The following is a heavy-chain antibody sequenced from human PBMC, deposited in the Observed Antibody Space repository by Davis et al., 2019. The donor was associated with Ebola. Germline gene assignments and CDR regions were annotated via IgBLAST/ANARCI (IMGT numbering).Heavy chain of an antibody. J-gene: IGHJ4*02. V-gene: IGHV3-73*01. D-gene: IGHD4-11*01. Sequence: GESLKISCAASGFTFSGSAMHWVRQASGKGLEWVGRIRSKANSYATAYAAPVKGRFTISRDDSKNTAYLQMNSLKTEDTAVYYCTTTTTVFDYWGQGTLVTVSS. CDR1: GFTFSGSA. CDR2: IRSKANSYAT. CDR3: TTTTTVFDY.